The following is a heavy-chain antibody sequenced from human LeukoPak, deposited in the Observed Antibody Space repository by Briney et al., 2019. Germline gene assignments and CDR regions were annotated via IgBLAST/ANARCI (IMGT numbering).Heavy chain of an antibody. Sequence: LSETLSLTCTVSGGSISSSSYYWGWIRQPPGKGLEWIGSIYYSGSTYYNPSLKSRVTISVDTSKNQFSLKLSSVTAADTAVYYCASNYSSSWYYFDYWGQGTLVTVSS. J-gene: IGHJ4*02. CDR2: IYYSGST. CDR3: ASNYSSSWYYFDY. CDR1: GGSISSSSYY. D-gene: IGHD6-13*01. V-gene: IGHV4-39*01.